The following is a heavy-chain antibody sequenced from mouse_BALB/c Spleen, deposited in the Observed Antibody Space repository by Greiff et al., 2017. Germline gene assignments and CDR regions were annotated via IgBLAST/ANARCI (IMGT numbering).Heavy chain of an antibody. CDR2: INPSTGYT. CDR3: AREDYGNAYGDD. J-gene: IGHJ1*01. Sequence: QVPLQQSGAELAKPGASVKMSCKASGYTFTSYWMHWVKQRPGQGLEWIGYINPSTGYTEYNQKFKDKATLTADKSSSTAYMQLSSLTSEDSAVYDCAREDYGNAYGDDWGAGTTVTVAS. D-gene: IGHD2-1*01. CDR1: GYTFTSYW. V-gene: IGHV1-4*01.